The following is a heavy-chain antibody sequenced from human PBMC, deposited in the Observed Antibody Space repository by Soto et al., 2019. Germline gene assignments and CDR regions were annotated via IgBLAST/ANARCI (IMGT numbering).Heavy chain of an antibody. J-gene: IGHJ4*02. CDR2: IYYSGST. CDR1: GGSISSGGYY. D-gene: IGHD3-10*01. V-gene: IGHV4-31*03. Sequence: PSETLSLTCTVSGGSISSGGYYWSWIRQHPGKGLEWIGYIYYSGSTYYNPSLKSRVTISVDTSKNQFSLKLSSVTAADTAVYYCARGGWSSSGRPRYYFDYWGQGTLVTVSS. CDR3: ARGGWSSSGRPRYYFDY.